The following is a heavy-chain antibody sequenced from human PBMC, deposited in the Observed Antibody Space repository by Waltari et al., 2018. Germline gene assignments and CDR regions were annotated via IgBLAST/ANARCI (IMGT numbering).Heavy chain of an antibody. J-gene: IGHJ4*02. V-gene: IGHV4-38-2*01. D-gene: IGHD3-10*01. Sequence: QVQLQESGPGLVKPSETLSLTCAVSGYSISSGYYWGWIRQPPGKGLEWIGSIYHSGSTYYNPSLKSRVTISVDTSKNQFSLKLSSVTAADTAVYYCARRGGSGSYYKNDYWGQGTLVTVSS. CDR3: ARRGGSGSYYKNDY. CDR2: IYHSGST. CDR1: GYSISSGYY.